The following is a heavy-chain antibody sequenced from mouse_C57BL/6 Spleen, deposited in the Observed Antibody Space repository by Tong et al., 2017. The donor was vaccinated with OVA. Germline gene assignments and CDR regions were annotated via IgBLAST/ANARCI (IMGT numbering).Heavy chain of an antibody. J-gene: IGHJ2*01. CDR2: ISSGSSTI. Sequence: EVQLQESGGGLVKPGGSLKLSCAASGFTFSDYGMHWVRQAPEKGLEWVAYISSGSSTIYYADTVKGRFTISRDNAKNTLFLQMTSLRSEDTAMYYCAGYYYGYFDYWGQGTTLTVSS. V-gene: IGHV5-17*01. D-gene: IGHD1-1*01. CDR3: AGYYYGYFDY. CDR1: GFTFSDYG.